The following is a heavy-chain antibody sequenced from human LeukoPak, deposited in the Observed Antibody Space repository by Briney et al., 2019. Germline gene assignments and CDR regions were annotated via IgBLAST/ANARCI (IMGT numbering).Heavy chain of an antibody. Sequence: GGSLRLSCAASGFTFSDYYMSWIRQAPGKGLEWVSYISSSGSTIYYADSVKGRFTISRDNAKNSLYLQMNSLRAGDTAVYYCARDVGIAARQDWFDPWGQGTLVTVSS. CDR3: ARDVGIAARQDWFDP. CDR1: GFTFSDYY. V-gene: IGHV3-11*01. D-gene: IGHD6-6*01. CDR2: ISSSGSTI. J-gene: IGHJ5*02.